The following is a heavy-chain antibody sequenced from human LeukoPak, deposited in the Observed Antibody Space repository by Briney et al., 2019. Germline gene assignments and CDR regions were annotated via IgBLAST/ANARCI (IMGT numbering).Heavy chain of an antibody. CDR3: ARGSGWYYFDY. D-gene: IGHD6-19*01. Sequence: SETLSLTCAVYGGSFSGYYWSWIRQPPGKGLEWIGEINHSGNTNYNPSLKSRVTISVDTSKNQFSLKLSSVTAADTAVYYCARGSGWYYFDYWGQGTLVTVSS. CDR2: INHSGNT. J-gene: IGHJ4*02. V-gene: IGHV4-34*01. CDR1: GGSFSGYY.